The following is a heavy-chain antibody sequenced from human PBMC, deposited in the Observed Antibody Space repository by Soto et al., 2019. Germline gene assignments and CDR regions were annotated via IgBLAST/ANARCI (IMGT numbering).Heavy chain of an antibody. Sequence: PVGSLRLSCAASGFTFSNYAMTWVRQGPGKGLEWVSAISGSGGSAYYADSVKGRFTISRDNSKNTLYLQMNSLRADDSGVYYCAKDPYSGVLVPVAIGFDPWGPGSLVTVS. CDR2: ISGSGGSA. D-gene: IGHD2-2*01. V-gene: IGHV3-23*01. J-gene: IGHJ5*02. CDR3: AKDPYSGVLVPVAIGFDP. CDR1: GFTFSNYA.